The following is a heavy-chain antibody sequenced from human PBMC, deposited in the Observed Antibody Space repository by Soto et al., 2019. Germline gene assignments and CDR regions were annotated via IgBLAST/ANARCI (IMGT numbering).Heavy chain of an antibody. J-gene: IGHJ4*01. Sequence: GGSLRLSCAASGFTFNNYWMSWVRQAPGKGLEWVAHIKTDGSKEYYVDSVKGRFTISRDNSKNTLYLQMNSLRAEDTAVYYCAKLRYCSGGSCYWGHGTLVTVSS. CDR2: IKTDGSKE. D-gene: IGHD2-15*01. V-gene: IGHV3-7*01. CDR3: AKLRYCSGGSCY. CDR1: GFTFNNYW.